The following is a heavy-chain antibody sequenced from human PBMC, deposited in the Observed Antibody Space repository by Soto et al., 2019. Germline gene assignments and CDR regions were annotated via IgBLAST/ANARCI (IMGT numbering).Heavy chain of an antibody. Sequence: ASVKVSCKASGYTFTGYYMHWVRQAPGQGLEWMGWINPNSGGTNYAQKFQGWVTMTRDTSISTAYMELSRLRSEDTAVYYCARDKVTMIVVVMEGYGMDVWGQGTTVTVSS. CDR3: ARDKVTMIVVVMEGYGMDV. V-gene: IGHV1-2*04. CDR2: INPNSGGT. D-gene: IGHD3-22*01. CDR1: GYTFTGYY. J-gene: IGHJ6*02.